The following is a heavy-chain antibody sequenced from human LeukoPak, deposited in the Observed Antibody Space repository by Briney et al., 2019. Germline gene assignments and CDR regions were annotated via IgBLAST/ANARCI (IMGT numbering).Heavy chain of an antibody. CDR1: GGSISSSSYY. J-gene: IGHJ4*02. CDR2: IYYSGST. CDR3: ARVPRGIAAAGHFDY. D-gene: IGHD6-13*01. Sequence: SETLSLTCTVSGGSISSSSYYWGWIRQPPGKGLEWIGSIYYSGSTYYNPSLKSRVTISVDTSKNQFSLKLSSVTAADTAVYYCARVPRGIAAAGHFDYWGQGTLVTVSS. V-gene: IGHV4-39*07.